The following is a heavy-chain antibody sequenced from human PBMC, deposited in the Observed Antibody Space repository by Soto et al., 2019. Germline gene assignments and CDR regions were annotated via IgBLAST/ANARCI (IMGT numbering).Heavy chain of an antibody. D-gene: IGHD3-22*01. CDR2: ISAYNGNT. Sequence: QVQLVQSGAEVKKPGASVKVSCKASGYTFTSYGISWVRQAPGQGLEWMGWISAYNGNTNYAQKLQGRVTMTTDTSTSTAYMELRSLRSDDTAVYYCATASPIAPCYYDSSGYWFDYWGQGTLVTVSS. CDR1: GYTFTSYG. V-gene: IGHV1-18*01. CDR3: ATASPIAPCYYDSSGYWFDY. J-gene: IGHJ4*02.